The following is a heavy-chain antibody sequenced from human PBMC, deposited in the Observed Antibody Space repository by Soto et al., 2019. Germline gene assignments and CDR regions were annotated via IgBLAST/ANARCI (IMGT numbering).Heavy chain of an antibody. CDR2: ISYDGSNK. D-gene: IGHD3-22*01. CDR1: GFTFSSYA. CDR3: ARDMDYYDSSGPPMRPYYYYGMDV. V-gene: IGHV3-30-3*01. Sequence: GGSLRLSCAASGFTFSSYAMHWVRQAPGKGLEWVAVISYDGSNKYYADSVKGRFTISRDNSKNTLYLQMNSLRAEDTAVYYCARDMDYYDSSGPPMRPYYYYGMDVWGQGTTVTVSS. J-gene: IGHJ6*02.